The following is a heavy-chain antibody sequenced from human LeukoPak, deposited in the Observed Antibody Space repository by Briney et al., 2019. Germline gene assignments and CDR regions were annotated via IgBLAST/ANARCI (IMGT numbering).Heavy chain of an antibody. CDR2: ISVYTGKT. D-gene: IGHD4-17*01. V-gene: IGHV1-18*01. Sequence: GASVKVSCKASGYTFTNYGISWVRQAPGQGLEWMGWISVYTGKTYHARKFQARVTMTTDTSTSTAHMELRSLRSDDTAVYYCAKDRGWQYADYETVAVEHWGQGTLVTVSS. CDR3: AKDRGWQYADYETVAVEH. CDR1: GYTFTNYG. J-gene: IGHJ4*02.